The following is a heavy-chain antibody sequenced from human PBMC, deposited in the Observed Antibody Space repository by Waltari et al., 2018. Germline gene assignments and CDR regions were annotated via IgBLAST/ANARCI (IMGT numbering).Heavy chain of an antibody. CDR1: AFFFTDYW. Sequence: EVQLVNSGGGLVQPGGSLRLSCAASAFFFTDYWLDWVRQAPGKGLVWVSRMKTAGPSITYADSVKGRFTISRDSDKNTYYLQMNSLRAEDTAVYYCTRNPGYWGQGTLVTVSS. V-gene: IGHV3-74*03. CDR2: MKTAGPSI. J-gene: IGHJ4*02. CDR3: TRNPGY.